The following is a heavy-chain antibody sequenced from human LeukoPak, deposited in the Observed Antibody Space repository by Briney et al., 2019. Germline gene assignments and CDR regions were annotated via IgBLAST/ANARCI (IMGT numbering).Heavy chain of an antibody. J-gene: IGHJ5*02. CDR3: ARDRGAYVGIANNWLDP. V-gene: IGHV3-23*01. Sequence: PGGSLRLSCAASGFTFRSYAMNWVRQSPGKGLEWVSSINGSPGSKFYADSVKGRFTISRDNSEITLYLQMNSLRAELTAVYYCARDRGAYVGIANNWLDPWGQGTLVTVSS. CDR1: GFTFRSYA. D-gene: IGHD2-21*01. CDR2: INGSPGSK.